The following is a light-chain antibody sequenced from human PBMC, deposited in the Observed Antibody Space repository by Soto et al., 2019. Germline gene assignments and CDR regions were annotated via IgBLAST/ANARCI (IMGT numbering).Light chain of an antibody. CDR2: EVS. V-gene: IGLV2-8*01. CDR1: SSDVGGYNY. CDR3: SLYAGNNNLI. Sequence: QPVLTQPPSATGSPGHAVTISCTGTSSDVGGYNYVSWYQQHPGKAPKLMIYEVSKRPSGVPDRFSGSKSGNTASLTVSGLQAEDEADYYGSLYAGNNNLIFGGGNKVTVL. J-gene: IGLJ2*01.